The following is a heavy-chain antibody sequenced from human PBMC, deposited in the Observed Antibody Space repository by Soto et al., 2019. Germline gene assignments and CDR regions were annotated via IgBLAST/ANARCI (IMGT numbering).Heavy chain of an antibody. Sequence: EVQMVESEGGLVQPGGSLRLSCAASGFIFRNFWMSWVRQTPGKGLEWVASIKHDGSEKYYVDSVKGRFTISRDNAKNSLYLRMNSLRVADTAVYYCTRPYFNSSGPYFDYWGQGNLVTVS. V-gene: IGHV3-7*03. CDR1: GFIFRNFW. D-gene: IGHD3-22*01. CDR3: TRPYFNSSGPYFDY. J-gene: IGHJ4*02. CDR2: IKHDGSEK.